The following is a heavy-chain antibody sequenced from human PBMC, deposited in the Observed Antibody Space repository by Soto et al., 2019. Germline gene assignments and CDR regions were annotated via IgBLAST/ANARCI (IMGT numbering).Heavy chain of an antibody. D-gene: IGHD6-6*01. Sequence: EVQLVESGGGSVQPGGSLRLSCAASGFTFSSSWMSWVRQAPGKGLEWVAEIKEDGSEKNYVDSVKGRFTISRDNAKNSLYLQMNSLRAEDTAVYYCARPHRSNSYYWGQGTLVTVSS. J-gene: IGHJ4*02. V-gene: IGHV3-7*01. CDR2: IKEDGSEK. CDR3: ARPHRSNSYY. CDR1: GFTFSSSW.